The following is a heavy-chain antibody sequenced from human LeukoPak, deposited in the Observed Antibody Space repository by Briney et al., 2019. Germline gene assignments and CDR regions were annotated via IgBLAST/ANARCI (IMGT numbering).Heavy chain of an antibody. CDR3: ARVRITGTKKIYYYYGMDV. Sequence: ASVKVSCKASGGTFSSYAISWVRQAPGQGLEWMGRIIPILGIANYAQKFQGRVTITADKSTSTAYMELSSLRSDDTAVYYCARVRITGTKKIYYYYGMDVWGQGTTVTVSS. J-gene: IGHJ6*02. CDR2: IIPILGIA. CDR1: GGTFSSYA. V-gene: IGHV1-69*04. D-gene: IGHD1-20*01.